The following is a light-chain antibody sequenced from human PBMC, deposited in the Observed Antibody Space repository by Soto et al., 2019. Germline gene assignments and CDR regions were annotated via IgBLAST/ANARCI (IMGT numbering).Light chain of an antibody. Sequence: QSVLTQPRSVSGSPGQSVTISCTGTSSDVGAYNYVSWYQQRPGRAPYLMVYDVTKRPSGVPDRFSGSKSGNTASLTISGLQAEDEADYYCCSYAGNYIYVFGTGTKVTVL. J-gene: IGLJ1*01. CDR3: CSYAGNYIYV. CDR1: SSDVGAYNY. V-gene: IGLV2-11*01. CDR2: DVT.